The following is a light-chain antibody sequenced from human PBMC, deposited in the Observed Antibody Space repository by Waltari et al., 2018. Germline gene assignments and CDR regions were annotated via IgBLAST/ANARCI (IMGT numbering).Light chain of an antibody. CDR2: GAS. J-gene: IGKJ4*01. CDR3: QQYSRAPVT. CDR1: QRVSSKY. Sequence: EIVLTQSPGTLSLSPGEGATLSCRASQRVSSKYLAWYQQKPGQAPRLLIYGASTRATGIPDRFSGSGSGTDFTLTISRLEPEDFAVYYCQQYSRAPVTFGGGTKVEIK. V-gene: IGKV3-20*01.